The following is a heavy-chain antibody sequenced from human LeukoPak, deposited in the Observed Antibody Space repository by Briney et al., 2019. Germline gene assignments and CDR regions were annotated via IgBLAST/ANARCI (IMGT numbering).Heavy chain of an antibody. CDR2: ISYDGTSK. D-gene: IGHD3-10*01. V-gene: IGHV3-30*03. CDR3: ARGYGSGSYYRVRSDYYYYGMDV. J-gene: IGHJ6*02. Sequence: GGSLRLSCAASGFTFSNYGINWVRQAPGKGLEWVAVISYDGTSKYYADSVKGRFTISRDNSKNTLYLQMNSLRAEDTAVYYCARGYGSGSYYRVRSDYYYYGMDVWGQGTTVTVSS. CDR1: GFTFSNYG.